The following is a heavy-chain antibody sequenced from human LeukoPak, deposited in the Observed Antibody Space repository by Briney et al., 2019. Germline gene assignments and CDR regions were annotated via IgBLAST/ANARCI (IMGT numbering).Heavy chain of an antibody. CDR3: ARRGYGLTGNYDFYYGMDV. Sequence: GRSLRLSCAASLFTFSTYLHWVRQAPGKGLEWVAVVSYDGSNKYYADSVKGRFTISRDNSKNTLDLQMNSLRAEDTAVYYCARRGYGLTGNYDFYYGMDVWGQGTTVTVSS. V-gene: IGHV3-30*04. J-gene: IGHJ6*02. D-gene: IGHD3-9*01. CDR1: LFTFSTY. CDR2: VSYDGSNK.